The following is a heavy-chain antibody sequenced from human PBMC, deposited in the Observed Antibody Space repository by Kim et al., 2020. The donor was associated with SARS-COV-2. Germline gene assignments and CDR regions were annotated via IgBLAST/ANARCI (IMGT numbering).Heavy chain of an antibody. CDR1: GFTFSSYG. CDR2: IWYDGSNK. J-gene: IGHJ4*02. CDR3: ARDRRRDYYAPYYFDY. D-gene: IGHD3-10*01. V-gene: IGHV3-33*01. Sequence: GGSLRLSCAASGFTFSSYGMHWVRQAPGKGLEWVAVIWYDGSNKYYADSVKGRFTISRDNSKNTLYLLMNSLRAEDTAVYYCARDRRRDYYAPYYFDYWGQGTLVTVSS.